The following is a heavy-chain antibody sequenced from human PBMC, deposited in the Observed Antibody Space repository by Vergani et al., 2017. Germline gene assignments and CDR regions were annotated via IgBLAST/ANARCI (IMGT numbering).Heavy chain of an antibody. CDR3: ARHDCSSTSCYAVAMVRFHNWFDP. CDR2: IYHSGST. D-gene: IGHD2-2*01. Sequence: QVQLQESGPGLVKPSETLSLTCAVSGYSISSGYYWGWIRQPPGKGLEWIGSIYHSGSTYYNPSLKSRVNISVDTSKNQFSLKLSSVTAADTAVYYCARHDCSSTSCYAVAMVRFHNWFDPWGQGTLVTVSS. CDR1: GYSISSGYY. V-gene: IGHV4-38-2*01. J-gene: IGHJ5*02.